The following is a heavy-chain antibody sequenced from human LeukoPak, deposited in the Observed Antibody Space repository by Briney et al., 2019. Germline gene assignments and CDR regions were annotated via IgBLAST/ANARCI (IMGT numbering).Heavy chain of an antibody. D-gene: IGHD2-15*01. CDR2: ISYDGNNA. CDR3: ARDYKWGWLYNYGMDV. V-gene: IGHV3-30*03. J-gene: IGHJ6*02. CDR1: GFMFSSYG. Sequence: PGGSLRLSCAASGFMFSSYGMLWVRQAPGKGLEWLAVISYDGNNAYYTESVEGRFTISRDNSKNTLYLQMNSLRAEDTAVYYCARDYKWGWLYNYGMDVWGQGTTVTVSS.